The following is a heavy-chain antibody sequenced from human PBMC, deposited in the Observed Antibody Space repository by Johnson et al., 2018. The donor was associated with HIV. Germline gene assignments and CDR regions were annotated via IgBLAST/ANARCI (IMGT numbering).Heavy chain of an antibody. CDR1: GFDFSSSW. J-gene: IGHJ3*02. CDR2: IQQDGSEK. Sequence: VQLVESGGGLVQPGGSLRLSCAASGFDFSSSWMHWVRQAPGKGLVWVANIQQDGSEKYYVDSVKGRFTISRDNAKNSLYLQMNSLRAEDTAVYYCAGVRLMGAFDIWGQGTMVTVSS. V-gene: IGHV3-7*03. D-gene: IGHD2-8*01. CDR3: AGVRLMGAFDI.